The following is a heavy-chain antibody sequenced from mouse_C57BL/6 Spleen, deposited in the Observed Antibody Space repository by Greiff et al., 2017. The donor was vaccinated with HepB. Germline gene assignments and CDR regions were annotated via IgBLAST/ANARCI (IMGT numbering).Heavy chain of an antibody. CDR1: GYSITSDY. CDR2: ISYSGST. V-gene: IGHV3-8*01. J-gene: IGHJ1*03. CDR3: ARYVYYYGIGYFDV. D-gene: IGHD1-1*01. Sequence: EVKLQESGPGLAKPSQTLSLTCSVPGYSITSDYWNWIRKFPGNKLEYMGYISYSGSTYYNPSLKSRISITRDTSKNQYYLKLNSVTTDDTATYYCARYVYYYGIGYFDVWGTGTTVTVSS.